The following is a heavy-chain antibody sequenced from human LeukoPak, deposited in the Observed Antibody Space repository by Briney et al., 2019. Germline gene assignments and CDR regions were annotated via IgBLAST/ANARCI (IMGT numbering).Heavy chain of an antibody. CDR3: ARAGSIQMYYFDY. Sequence: GGSLRLSCAASGFTFSSYSMNWVRQAPGKGLEWVSSISSSSSYIYYADSVKGRFTISRDNAKNSLYPQMNSLRAEDTAVYYCARAGSIQMYYFDYWGQGTLVTVSS. CDR2: ISSSSSYI. J-gene: IGHJ4*02. D-gene: IGHD5-18*01. V-gene: IGHV3-21*01. CDR1: GFTFSSYS.